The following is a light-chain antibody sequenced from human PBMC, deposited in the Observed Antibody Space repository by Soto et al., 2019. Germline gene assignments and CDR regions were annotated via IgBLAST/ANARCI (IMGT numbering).Light chain of an antibody. CDR1: QYISKY. Sequence: EVVMTQSPATLSVSPGERATLSCRASQYISKYLAWYQQRPGQAPRLLIYDASTRATGIPDRFSGSGSGTDFTLTISRLEPEDFAVYYCQQYGSSQGTFGQGTKVDIK. J-gene: IGKJ1*01. CDR3: QQYGSSQGT. V-gene: IGKV3-20*01. CDR2: DAS.